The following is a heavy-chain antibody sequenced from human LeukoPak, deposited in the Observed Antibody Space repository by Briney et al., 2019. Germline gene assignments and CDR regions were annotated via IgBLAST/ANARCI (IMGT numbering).Heavy chain of an antibody. CDR3: ATDGYGSGSYYDY. J-gene: IGHJ4*02. CDR2: FDLEDGAT. CDR1: GYTPTELS. D-gene: IGHD3-10*01. V-gene: IGHV1-24*01. Sequence: ASVKVSCKVSGYTPTELSMHWVRQAPGKGLEWRGGFDLEDGATIYAQKFQGRVTMTEDTSTDTAYMELSRLRSEDTAVYYCATDGYGSGSYYDYWGQGTLVTVSS.